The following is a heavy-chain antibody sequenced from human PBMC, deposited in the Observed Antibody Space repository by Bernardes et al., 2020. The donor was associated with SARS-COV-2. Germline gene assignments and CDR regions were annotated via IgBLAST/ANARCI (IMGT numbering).Heavy chain of an antibody. CDR2: IYFSGST. CDR3: ASHLWFEGY. J-gene: IGHJ4*02. Sequence: SETLSLTCTVSGGSITNSGSYWGWVRQPPGKGLEWIASIYFSGSTYFNPSLKSRVSISVDTSKNQFSLRLTSVTAADTALYYCASHLWFEGYWGQGTLVTVSS. V-gene: IGHV4-39*01. CDR1: GGSITNSGSY. D-gene: IGHD3-10*01.